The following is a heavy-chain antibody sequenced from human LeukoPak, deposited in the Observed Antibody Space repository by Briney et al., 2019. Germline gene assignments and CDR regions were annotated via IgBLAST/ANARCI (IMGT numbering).Heavy chain of an antibody. CDR2: ISSSSSTI. CDR3: ARDSIAAAGTKDY. V-gene: IGHV3-48*04. Sequence: GGSLRHSCAASGFTFSSYSMNWVRQAPGKGLEWVSYISSSSSTIYYADSVKGRFTISRDNAKNSLYLQMNSLRAEDTAVYYCARDSIAAAGTKDYWGQGTLVTVSS. D-gene: IGHD6-13*01. CDR1: GFTFSSYS. J-gene: IGHJ4*02.